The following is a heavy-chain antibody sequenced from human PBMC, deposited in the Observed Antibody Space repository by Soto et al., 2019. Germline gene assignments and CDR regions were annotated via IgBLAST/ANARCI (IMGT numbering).Heavy chain of an antibody. J-gene: IGHJ6*02. V-gene: IGHV1-69*05. D-gene: IGHD3-22*01. CDR3: ARPYEGGYSSNHHYYYALDV. CDR1: GGTFSRYS. Sequence: SVKVSCKISGGTFSRYSISWVRQAPGQGLEWMGGIVPIFGTRNYAQKFQDRVTITTDKSATTAHMELSNLRSEDTAVYYCARPYEGGYSSNHHYYYALDVWGQGTAVT. CDR2: IVPIFGTR.